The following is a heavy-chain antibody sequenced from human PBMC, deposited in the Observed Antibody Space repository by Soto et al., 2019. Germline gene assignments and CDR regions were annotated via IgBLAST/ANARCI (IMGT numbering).Heavy chain of an antibody. CDR3: ARHIFASGWYASFDY. CDR2: IYYGGST. D-gene: IGHD6-19*01. J-gene: IGHJ4*02. Sequence: SETLSLTCSVSGYSISSRSYFWGWIRQPPGKGLEWIGTIYYGGSTYHNPSLKSRVTMSVDTSENQFSLKLRSVTAADTAVYFCARHIFASGWYASFDYWGQGTLVTVSS. V-gene: IGHV4-39*01. CDR1: GYSISSRSYF.